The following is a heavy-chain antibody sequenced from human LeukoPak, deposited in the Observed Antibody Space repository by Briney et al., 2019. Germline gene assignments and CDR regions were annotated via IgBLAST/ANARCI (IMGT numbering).Heavy chain of an antibody. D-gene: IGHD2-15*01. CDR3: ASSSRGYCSGGSCYRYYMDV. V-gene: IGHV4-59*01. J-gene: IGHJ6*03. CDR1: GGSISSYY. CDR2: IYYSGST. Sequence: SETLSLTCTVSGGSISSYYWSWIRQPPGKGLEWIGYIYYSGSTNYNPSLKSRVTISVDTSKNQFSLKLSSVAAADTAVYYCASSSRGYCSGGSCYRYYMDVWGKGTTVTVSS.